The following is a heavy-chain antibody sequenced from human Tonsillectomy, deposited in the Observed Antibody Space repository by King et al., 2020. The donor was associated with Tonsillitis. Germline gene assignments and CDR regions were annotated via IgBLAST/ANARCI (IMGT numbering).Heavy chain of an antibody. Sequence: VQLVESGGGLVQPGRSLRLSCTASGFTPGDYAISWVRQAPGKGLEWVGFIRDKAFGGTTEYAASVKGRFIISRDDSKTIAYLEMNSLKTEDAAVYYCTRVVSGGYYSDYWGQGTLVTVSS. J-gene: IGHJ4*02. V-gene: IGHV3-49*04. D-gene: IGHD3-22*01. CDR3: TRVVSGGYYSDY. CDR2: IRDKAFGGTT. CDR1: GFTPGDYA.